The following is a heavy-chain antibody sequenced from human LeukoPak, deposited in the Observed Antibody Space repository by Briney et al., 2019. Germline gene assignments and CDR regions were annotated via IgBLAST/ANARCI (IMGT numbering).Heavy chain of an antibody. CDR3: ARGKKSYYDSSGYYYVEGFYAFDI. CDR2: INHSGST. V-gene: IGHV4-34*01. J-gene: IGHJ3*02. CDR1: GGSFSGYY. D-gene: IGHD3-22*01. Sequence: SETLSLTCAVYGGSFSGYYWSWIRQPPGKGLEWIGEINHSGSTNYNPSLKSRVTISVDTSKNQFSLKLSSVTAADTAVYYCARGKKSYYDSSGYYYVEGFYAFDIWGQGTMVTVSS.